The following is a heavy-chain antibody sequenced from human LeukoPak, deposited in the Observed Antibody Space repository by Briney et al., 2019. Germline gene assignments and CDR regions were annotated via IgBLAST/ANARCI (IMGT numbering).Heavy chain of an antibody. CDR1: GGSFSGYY. CDR2: INHSGST. Sequence: SETLSLTCAVYGGSFSGYYWSWLRQPQGKGGEGIGEINHSGSTNYNPSLTSRVTISVDTSKNQFSLKLSSVTAADTAVYYCARWGLQLWSHFDYWGQGTLVTVSS. CDR3: ARWGLQLWSHFDY. D-gene: IGHD5-18*01. V-gene: IGHV4-34*01. J-gene: IGHJ4*02.